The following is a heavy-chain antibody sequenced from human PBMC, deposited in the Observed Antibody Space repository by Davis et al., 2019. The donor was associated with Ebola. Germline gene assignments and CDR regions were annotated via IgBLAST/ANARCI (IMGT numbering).Heavy chain of an antibody. CDR1: GRPTSESTSR. D-gene: IGHD2-15*01. CDR2: IHYTGST. V-gene: IGHV4-39*01. CDR3: TRGSAGGDWFDP. Sequence: LFLSFALLGRPTSESTSRGSLRQHPGKGLEWIGTIHYTGSTSYNPSLKSRVTISLDTSKNQFSLKLSSVTAADTAVYYCTRGSAGGDWFDPWGQGTLVTVSS. J-gene: IGHJ5*02.